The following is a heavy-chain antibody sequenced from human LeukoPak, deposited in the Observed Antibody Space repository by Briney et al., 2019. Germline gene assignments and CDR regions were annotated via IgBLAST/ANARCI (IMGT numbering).Heavy chain of an antibody. J-gene: IGHJ4*02. D-gene: IGHD3-10*01. Sequence: SETLSLTCSVSGGSISSSSYYWGWIRQPPGKGLEWIGSIYYSGSTYYNPSLKSRVTISIDTSKNQFSLKLSSVTAADTAVYYCARTYGSGTLGGWDYWGQGTLVTVSS. V-gene: IGHV4-39*01. CDR3: ARTYGSGTLGGWDY. CDR2: IYYSGST. CDR1: GGSISSSSYY.